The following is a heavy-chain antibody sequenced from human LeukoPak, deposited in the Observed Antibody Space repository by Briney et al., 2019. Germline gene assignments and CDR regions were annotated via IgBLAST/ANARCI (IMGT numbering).Heavy chain of an antibody. CDR3: TTDPSPLGYDILTGYYWGPYDY. J-gene: IGHJ4*02. CDR2: IKSKTDGGTT. Sequence: GGSLRLSCAASGFTFSNAWMSWVRQAPGKGLEWVGRIKSKTDGGTTDYAAPVKGRFTIPRDDSKNTLYLQMNSLKTEDTAVYYCTTDPSPLGYDILTGYYWGPYDYWGQGTLVTVSS. CDR1: GFTFSNAW. D-gene: IGHD3-9*01. V-gene: IGHV3-15*01.